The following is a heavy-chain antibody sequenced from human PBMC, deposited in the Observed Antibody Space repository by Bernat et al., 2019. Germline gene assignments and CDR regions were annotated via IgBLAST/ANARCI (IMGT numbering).Heavy chain of an antibody. Sequence: QLQLQESGPGLVKPSETLSLTCTVSGGSISSSSYYWGWIRQPPGKGLEWIGSVYYSGSTYYNPSLKSRVPISVDTSKTQFSLKLSSVTAADTAVYYCARLPKVSTCIVGATHFWFDPWGQGTLVTVSS. CDR2: VYYSGST. J-gene: IGHJ5*02. V-gene: IGHV4-39*01. CDR3: ARLPKVSTCIVGATHFWFDP. CDR1: GGSISSSSYY. D-gene: IGHD1-26*01.